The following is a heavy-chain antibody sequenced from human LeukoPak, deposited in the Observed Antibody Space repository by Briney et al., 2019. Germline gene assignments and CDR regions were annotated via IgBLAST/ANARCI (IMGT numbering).Heavy chain of an antibody. J-gene: IGHJ4*01. D-gene: IGHD2-21*01. CDR1: GFTFSSYN. CDR2: ISYDGRHK. V-gene: IGHV3-30*03. CDR3: ARRGDWELGDYFDY. Sequence: GGSLRLSCAASGFTFSSYNMDWVRQAPGKGLEWVARISYDGRHKYYADSVKGRLTISRETSQNTLYLQMNSLRVEDTAVYYCARRGDWELGDYFDYWGQGTLVTVSS.